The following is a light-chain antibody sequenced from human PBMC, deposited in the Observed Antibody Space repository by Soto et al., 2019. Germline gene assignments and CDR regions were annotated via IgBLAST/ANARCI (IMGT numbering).Light chain of an antibody. V-gene: IGKV1-5*01. CDR1: LSISSW. Sequence: DIQMTQSPSTLSASVGDRVTITCRASLSISSWLAWYQQKPGKAPKLLIYDASGLESGVPSRFSGSGSGTEFTLTISSLQPDDFATYYCQQYNSGLWTFGQGTKVDIK. J-gene: IGKJ1*01. CDR2: DAS. CDR3: QQYNSGLWT.